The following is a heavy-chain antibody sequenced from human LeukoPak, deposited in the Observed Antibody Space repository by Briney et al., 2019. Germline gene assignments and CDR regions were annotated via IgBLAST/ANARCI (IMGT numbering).Heavy chain of an antibody. CDR2: INPNSGGT. J-gene: IGHJ4*02. CDR3: ARQVGFNDY. Sequence: ASVKVSCKASGYTFTGYYMHWVRQAPGQGLEWMGWINPNSGGTNYAQKFQGRVTMTRDTSISTAYLQWSSLKASDTAMYYCARQVGFNDYWGQGTLVTVSS. CDR1: GYTFTGYY. D-gene: IGHD1-26*01. V-gene: IGHV1-2*02.